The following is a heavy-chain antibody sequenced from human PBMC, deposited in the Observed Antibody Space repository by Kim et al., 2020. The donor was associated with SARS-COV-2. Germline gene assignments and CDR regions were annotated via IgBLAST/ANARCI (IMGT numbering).Heavy chain of an antibody. Sequence: GGSLRLSCAASGFTFSSYAMSWVRQAPGKGLEWVSAISGSGGSTYYADSVKGRFTISRDNSKNTLYLQMNSLRAEDTAVYYCAKAEAAAGTDWFTYYYYMDVWGKGTTVTVSS. D-gene: IGHD6-13*01. CDR1: GFTFSSYA. CDR2: ISGSGGST. V-gene: IGHV3-23*01. J-gene: IGHJ6*03. CDR3: AKAEAAAGTDWFTYYYYMDV.